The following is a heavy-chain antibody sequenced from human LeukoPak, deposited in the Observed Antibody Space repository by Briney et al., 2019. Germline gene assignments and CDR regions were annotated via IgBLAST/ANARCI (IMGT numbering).Heavy chain of an antibody. D-gene: IGHD3-3*01. CDR3: AKEVKDTGYYHLDN. J-gene: IGHJ4*02. V-gene: IGHV3-23*01. Sequence: PGGSLRLSCAASGFTFRNYTMTWVRQAPGKGLEWVSAIRGSGGSTYYADSVKGRFTISRDNSKNTLYLQMNRLRDEDTALFYCAKEVKDTGYYHLDNWGQGTLVTVSS. CDR1: GFTFRNYT. CDR2: IRGSGGST.